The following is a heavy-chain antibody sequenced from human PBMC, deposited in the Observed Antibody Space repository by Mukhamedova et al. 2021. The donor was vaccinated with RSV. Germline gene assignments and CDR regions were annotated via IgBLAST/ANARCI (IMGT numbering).Heavy chain of an antibody. J-gene: IGHJ6*02. V-gene: IGHV3-73*01. D-gene: IGHD5-18*01. CDR3: TRNLNTAMDRNYYYYGMDV. CDR2: ANSYAT. Sequence: ANSYATAYAASVKGRFTISRDDSKNTAYLQMNSLKTEDMAVYYCTRNLNTAMDRNYYYYGMDVWGQGTTVTVSS.